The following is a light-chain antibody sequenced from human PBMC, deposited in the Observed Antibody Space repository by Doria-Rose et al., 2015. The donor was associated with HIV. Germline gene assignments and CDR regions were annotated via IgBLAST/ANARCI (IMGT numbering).Light chain of an antibody. V-gene: IGKV3-20*01. J-gene: IGKJ1*01. CDR2: DGS. CDR1: QSFSSTY. CDR3: HQYGTSWT. Sequence: EIVLTQSPGTLSLSPGERATPSCRASQSFSSTYLAWYQQKPGQAPSLLIYDGSTRATVIPDRFSASGSGTDFTLTINRLEPEDFALYYCHQYGTSWTFGQGTKVEI.